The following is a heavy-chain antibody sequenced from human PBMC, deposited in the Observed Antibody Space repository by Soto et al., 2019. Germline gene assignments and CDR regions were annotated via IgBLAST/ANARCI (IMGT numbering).Heavy chain of an antibody. Sequence: HPGWSLRLSCAASGFSFDIDAMSWVRQAPGKGPEWVSAISGGGVDTFYADSVRGRFTISRDNTKNTLYLQLSRLRAQDTAVYYCARGHTSHFDYWGQGALVTVSS. CDR1: GFSFDIDA. CDR2: ISGGGVDT. V-gene: IGHV3-23*01. D-gene: IGHD1-26*01. CDR3: ARGHTSHFDY. J-gene: IGHJ4*02.